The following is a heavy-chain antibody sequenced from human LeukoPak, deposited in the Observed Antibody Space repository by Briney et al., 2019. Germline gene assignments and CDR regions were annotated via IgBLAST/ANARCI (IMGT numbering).Heavy chain of an antibody. CDR1: GYIFTGYY. D-gene: IGHD3-16*01. V-gene: IGHV1-2*02. Sequence: ASVKVSCKASGYIFTGYYLFWARQAPGQGLEWMGWINPNGGATRYAQKFQSRVTLTCDTSIRTTYMELSGLTSDDTAVYYCARDERYSDADHHYPDLGYWGQGTLVTVSS. CDR3: ARDERYSDADHHYPDLGY. CDR2: INPNGGAT. J-gene: IGHJ4*02.